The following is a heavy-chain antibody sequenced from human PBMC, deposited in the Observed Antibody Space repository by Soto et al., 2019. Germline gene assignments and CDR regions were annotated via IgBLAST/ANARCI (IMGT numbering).Heavy chain of an antibody. D-gene: IGHD6-6*01. CDR3: ARGHSSSLFDY. V-gene: IGHV1-2*04. CDR2: TEPNSGGT. CDR1: GYTFTGYY. Sequence: ASVKVSCNASGYTFTGYYMHWVRQAPGQGLEWMGWTEPNSGGTNYAQKFQGWVTMTRDTSISTAYMELSRLRSDDTAVYYCARGHSSSLFDYWGQGTLVSVYS. J-gene: IGHJ4*02.